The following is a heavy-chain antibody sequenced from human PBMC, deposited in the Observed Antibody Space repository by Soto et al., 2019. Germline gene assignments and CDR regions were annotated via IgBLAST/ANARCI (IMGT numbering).Heavy chain of an antibody. CDR2: INTDGSGA. J-gene: IGHJ4*02. CDR1: GFIFDSDW. D-gene: IGHD6-6*01. V-gene: IGHV3-74*01. Sequence: EVQLVESGGGLAQPGGSLRLSCAASGFIFDSDWMHWVRQAPGQGLVWVSRINTDGSGASYADSVKGPFTISRDNAKNMVYLQMTSLRVEDTAVYYGTRDRPGPQHYFDYWGQGNMVTVSS. CDR3: TRDRPGPQHYFDY.